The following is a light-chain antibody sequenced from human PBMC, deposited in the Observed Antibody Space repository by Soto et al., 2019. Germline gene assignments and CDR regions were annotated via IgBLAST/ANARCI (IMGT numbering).Light chain of an antibody. Sequence: IVCAQFPDPLSLSPGKRATLSCRASQNISNYLIWYQQKPGQAPRLLIYDVSNRATGIPARFSGSGSGTDFTLTISSLEPEDFAVYYYQQRSNWPRTFGQGTKADIK. CDR3: QQRSNWPRT. V-gene: IGKV3-11*01. J-gene: IGKJ1*01. CDR2: DVS. CDR1: QNISNY.